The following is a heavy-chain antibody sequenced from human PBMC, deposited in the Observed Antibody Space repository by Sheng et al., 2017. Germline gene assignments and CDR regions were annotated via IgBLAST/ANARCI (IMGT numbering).Heavy chain of an antibody. CDR3: ARETTGYCSGGRCYQGAFDY. D-gene: IGHD2-15*01. CDR2: ISYDGSNK. J-gene: IGHJ4*02. CDR1: GFTFSSYA. V-gene: IGHV3-30-3*01. Sequence: QVQLVESGGGVVQPGRSLRLSCAASGFTFSSYAMHWVRQAPGKGLEWVAVISYDGSNKYYADSVKGRFTISRDNSKNTLYLQMNSLRAEDTAVYYCARETTGYCSGGRCYQGAFDYWGQGTLVTVSS.